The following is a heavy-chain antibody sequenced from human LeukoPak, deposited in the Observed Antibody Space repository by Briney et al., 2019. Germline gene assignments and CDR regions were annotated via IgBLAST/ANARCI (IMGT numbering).Heavy chain of an antibody. V-gene: IGHV4-4*07. Sequence: SETLSLTGTVSGGSITGYYWTWIRQPAGKGLKWIGRIYSGGSTNYNPPLKSRVTMSVDTSKNQFSLKLSSVTAADTAVYYCATGRDADSARGYYDMDVWGQGTTVTVSS. CDR3: ATGRDADSARGYYDMDV. J-gene: IGHJ6*02. D-gene: IGHD5-24*01. CDR2: IYSGGST. CDR1: GGSITGYY.